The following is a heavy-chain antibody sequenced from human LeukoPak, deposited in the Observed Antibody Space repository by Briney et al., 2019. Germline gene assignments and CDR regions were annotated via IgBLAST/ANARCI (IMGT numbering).Heavy chain of an antibody. CDR1: GFTFSSYD. Sequence: GGSLRLSCAASGFTFSSYDMHWVRQAPGKGLEWVAVTRYDGSNNYYADSVKGRFTISRDNAKNSLYLQMNSLRAEDTAVYYCARNLPAADYWGQGTLVTVSS. D-gene: IGHD2-2*01. J-gene: IGHJ4*02. V-gene: IGHV3-33*01. CDR3: ARNLPAADY. CDR2: TRYDGSNN.